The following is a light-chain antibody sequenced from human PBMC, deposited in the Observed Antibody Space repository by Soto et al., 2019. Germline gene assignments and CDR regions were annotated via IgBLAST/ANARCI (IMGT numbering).Light chain of an antibody. CDR1: SSDVGGYNY. CDR2: EVS. V-gene: IGLV2-14*01. J-gene: IGLJ1*01. Sequence: QSALTHLASVSGSPGQSVTISCTGTSSDVGGYNYVSWYQQPPRKGPKVMVYEVSNRPPGDSNRFSGSKSGNTASLTISGLQAEDEADYYCSSYTSSSTLDVFGTGTKVTVL. CDR3: SSYTSSSTLDV.